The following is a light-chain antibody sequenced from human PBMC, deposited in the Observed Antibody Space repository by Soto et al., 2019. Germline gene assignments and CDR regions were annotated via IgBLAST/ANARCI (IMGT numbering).Light chain of an antibody. Sequence: QSALTQPASVSGSPGQSITISGNGTSSDVGSYNLVSWYQQHPGKAPKLMIYEGSKRPSGVSNRFSGSKSGNTASLTISGLQAEDEVDYYGCSYAGSSTLVVFGGGTKLTVL. CDR2: EGS. V-gene: IGLV2-23*03. J-gene: IGLJ2*01. CDR1: SSDVGSYNL. CDR3: CSYAGSSTLVV.